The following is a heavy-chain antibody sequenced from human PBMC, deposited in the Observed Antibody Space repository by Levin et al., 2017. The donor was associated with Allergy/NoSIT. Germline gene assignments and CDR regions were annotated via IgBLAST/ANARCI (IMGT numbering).Heavy chain of an antibody. Sequence: SETLSLTCAVSGGSISSGGYSWSWIRQPPGKGLEWIGYFYQSGSTYYNPALKSRVIISADRPKNQVSLILSSVTAADTAVYYCARGGNPEAWYYFDYWGLGTLVTVSS. CDR1: GGSISSGGYS. V-gene: IGHV4-30-2*01. CDR3: ARGGNPEAWYYFDY. D-gene: IGHD4-23*01. CDR2: FYQSGST. J-gene: IGHJ4*02.